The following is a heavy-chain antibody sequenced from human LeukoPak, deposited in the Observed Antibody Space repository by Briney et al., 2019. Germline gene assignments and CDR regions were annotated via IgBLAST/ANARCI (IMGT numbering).Heavy chain of an antibody. Sequence: KASETLSLTCTVSGGSIITYYWSWIRHPPGKGLEWLGNIDCSGRTNYNPFHKSRVTISVDTSKNQYSLKLSSVTAADAAVYYCTRSSSTGSYWADYWGQGTLVTVSS. CDR2: IDCSGRT. CDR1: GGSIITYY. J-gene: IGHJ4*02. V-gene: IGHV4-59*01. CDR3: TRSSSTGSYWADY. D-gene: IGHD1-26*01.